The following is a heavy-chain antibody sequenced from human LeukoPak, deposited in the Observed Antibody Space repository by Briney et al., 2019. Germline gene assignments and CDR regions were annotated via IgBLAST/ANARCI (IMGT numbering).Heavy chain of an antibody. CDR3: ARAKYCTDGVCCAQGLGYYYLDV. CDR2: IHYTGTT. Sequence: SGTLSLTCTVSGGSISPYYWSWIRQSAGKGLQWIGRIHYTGTTVYYPSLKSRLTMSVDTSKNQFSLKLNSVTAADTAVYYCARAKYCTDGVCCAQGLGYYYLDVWGKGTAVTVSS. V-gene: IGHV4-4*07. D-gene: IGHD2-8*01. J-gene: IGHJ6*03. CDR1: GGSISPYY.